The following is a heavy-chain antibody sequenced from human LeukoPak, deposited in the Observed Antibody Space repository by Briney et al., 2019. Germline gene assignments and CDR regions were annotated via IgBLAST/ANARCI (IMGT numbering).Heavy chain of an antibody. CDR2: IAATSGST. D-gene: IGHD4-17*01. J-gene: IGHJ5*02. V-gene: IGHV3-23*01. CDR3: AKAAYGDYVNWFDP. Sequence: GGSLRLSCAASGFTFSSYSMNWVRQAPGKGLEWVSSIAATSGSTYYADSVKGRFTISRDNSKNTLYLQMNSLRAEDTALYYCAKAAYGDYVNWFDPWGQGTLVTVSS. CDR1: GFTFSSYS.